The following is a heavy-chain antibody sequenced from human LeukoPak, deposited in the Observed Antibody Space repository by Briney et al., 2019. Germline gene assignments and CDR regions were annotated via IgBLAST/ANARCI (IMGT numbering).Heavy chain of an antibody. J-gene: IGHJ5*02. CDR1: GFTFSGYA. CDR2: ISPDGTNT. CDR3: ARNFDYGDHL. V-gene: IGHV3-74*01. Sequence: PGGSLRLSCAVSGFTFSGYAMSWVRQAPGKGLVWVSRISPDGTNTGYVDSVKGRFTISRDNAKNTLYLQLNSLRVEDTAIYHCARNFDYGDHLWGQGTLITVSS. D-gene: IGHD4-17*01.